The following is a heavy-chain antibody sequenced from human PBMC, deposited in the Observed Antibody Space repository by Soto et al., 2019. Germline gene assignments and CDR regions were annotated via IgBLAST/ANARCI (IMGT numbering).Heavy chain of an antibody. Sequence: PSETLSLTCSFYGGSFSGYYWSWIRQPPGKGLEWIGEINHSGSTNYNPSLKSRVTISVDTSKNHVSRKLSSVNAADTAVYFCVRGGAGPTDFWGPGTLVTVSS. V-gene: IGHV4-34*01. CDR1: GGSFSGYY. J-gene: IGHJ4*02. CDR3: VRGGAGPTDF. CDR2: INHSGST.